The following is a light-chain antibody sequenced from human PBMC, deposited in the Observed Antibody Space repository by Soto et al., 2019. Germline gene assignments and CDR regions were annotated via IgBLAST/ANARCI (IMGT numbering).Light chain of an antibody. CDR3: QQYGSSSWT. CDR1: QSVSSSY. J-gene: IGKJ1*01. CDR2: GAS. V-gene: IGKV3-20*01. Sequence: EIALTQSPGTLSLSPGERANLSCRASQSVSSSYLAWYQQKPGQAPRLLIYGASSRATGIPDRFSGSGSGTDFTLTISRLEPEDFAVYYCQQYGSSSWTFGQGTKVEIK.